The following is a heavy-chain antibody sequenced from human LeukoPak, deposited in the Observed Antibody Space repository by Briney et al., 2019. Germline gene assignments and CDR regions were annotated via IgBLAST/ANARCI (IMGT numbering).Heavy chain of an antibody. D-gene: IGHD3-22*01. CDR3: ARDAGASSGYLYADAFDI. V-gene: IGHV3-21*01. CDR2: ISSSSSYI. CDR1: GFTFSSTS. J-gene: IGHJ3*02. Sequence: PGGSLRLSGAASGFTFSSTSMNWVRQAPGKGLEWVSSISSSSSYIYYADSVKGRFTISRDNAKNPLYLQMNSLRAEDTAVYYCARDAGASSGYLYADAFDIWGEGTMVTVSS.